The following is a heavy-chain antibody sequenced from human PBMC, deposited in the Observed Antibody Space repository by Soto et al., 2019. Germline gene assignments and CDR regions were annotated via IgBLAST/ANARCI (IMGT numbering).Heavy chain of an antibody. V-gene: IGHV3-23*01. Sequence: EVQLLASGGGLVQRGGSLKISCAASGFIFGAYSMTWLRQPPGKGLEWVSTISGSGSSTYYIDSVQGRFTISRDNSKNTLYRQMNSLRGEDTAVYYCAKDWTSIWGQGTMVSVSS. CDR2: ISGSGSST. D-gene: IGHD1-1*01. J-gene: IGHJ3*02. CDR3: AKDWTSI. CDR1: GFIFGAYS.